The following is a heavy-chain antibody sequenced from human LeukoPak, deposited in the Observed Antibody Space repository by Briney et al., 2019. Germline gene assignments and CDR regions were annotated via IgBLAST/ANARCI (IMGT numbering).Heavy chain of an antibody. CDR3: ARQVGAMVRGVKRSHAFDI. D-gene: IGHD3-10*01. Sequence: GESLKISCKGSGYSFTSYWIGWVRQMPGKGLEWMGIIYPGDSGTRYSPSFQGQVTISADKSISAAYLQWSSQKASDTAMYYCARQVGAMVRGVKRSHAFDIWGQGTMVTVSS. CDR2: IYPGDSGT. CDR1: GYSFTSYW. V-gene: IGHV5-51*01. J-gene: IGHJ3*02.